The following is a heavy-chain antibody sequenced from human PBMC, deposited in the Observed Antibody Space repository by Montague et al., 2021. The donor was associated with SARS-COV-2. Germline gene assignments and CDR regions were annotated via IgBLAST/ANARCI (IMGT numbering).Heavy chain of an antibody. J-gene: IGHJ6*03. CDR2: ISSSGSTI. CDR3: ARDQLKAQWPYYYYYMDV. Sequence: SLRLSCAASGFTFSSYEMHWVRQAPGKGLEWVSYISSSGSTIYYADSVKGRFTISRDNAKNSLYLQMNSLRAEDTAVYYCARDQLKAQWPYYYYYMDVWGKGTTVTVSS. D-gene: IGHD2-8*01. V-gene: IGHV3-48*03. CDR1: GFTFSSYE.